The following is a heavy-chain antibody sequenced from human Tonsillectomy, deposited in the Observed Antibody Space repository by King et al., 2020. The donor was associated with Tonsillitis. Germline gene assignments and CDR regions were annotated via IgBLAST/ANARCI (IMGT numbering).Heavy chain of an antibody. J-gene: IGHJ6*03. V-gene: IGHV4-34*01. CDR1: GGSFSGYH. Sequence: VQLQQWGAGLLKPSETLSLTCAVSGGSFSGYHWTWIRQSPGKGLEWVGEISHYGTTTYNPSLQSRITISLDTSKNLFSLNLSSVTAADAAVYYCARGPXRXGXYXGYXXXYMDVXXXGTTXTVSS. CDR2: ISHYGTT. CDR3: ARGPXRXGXYXGYXXXYMDV. D-gene: IGHD1-26*01.